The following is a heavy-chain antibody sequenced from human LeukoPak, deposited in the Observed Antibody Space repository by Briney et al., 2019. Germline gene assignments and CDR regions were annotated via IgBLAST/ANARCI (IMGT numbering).Heavy chain of an antibody. J-gene: IGHJ4*02. V-gene: IGHV1-18*01. CDR2: ISAYNGNT. Sequence: ASVKVSCKASGYTFTSYGISWVRQAPGQGLEWMGWISAYNGNTNYAQKLQGRVTMTTDTSTSTAYMELRSLRSDDTAVYYCARGARYCSGGSCYYFDYWGQGTLVTVSS. CDR3: ARGARYCSGGSCYYFDY. D-gene: IGHD2-15*01. CDR1: GYTFTSYG.